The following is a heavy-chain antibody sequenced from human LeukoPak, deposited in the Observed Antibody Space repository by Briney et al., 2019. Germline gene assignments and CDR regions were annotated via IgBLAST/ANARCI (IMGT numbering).Heavy chain of an antibody. CDR3: ARGSSSWYAGFDY. Sequence: SETLFLTCAVSGGSISSGGYSWSWIRQPPGKGLEWIGYIYHSGSTYYNPSLKSRVTISVDRSKNQFSLKLSSVTAADTAVYYCARGSSSWYAGFDYWGQGTLVTVSS. J-gene: IGHJ4*02. CDR2: IYHSGST. D-gene: IGHD6-13*01. CDR1: GGSISSGGYS. V-gene: IGHV4-30-2*01.